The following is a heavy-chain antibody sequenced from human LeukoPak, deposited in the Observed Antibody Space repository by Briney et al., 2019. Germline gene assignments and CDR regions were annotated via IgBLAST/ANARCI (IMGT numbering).Heavy chain of an antibody. CDR3: ASEHTGMAH. CDR1: GVTISTYY. D-gene: IGHD5-18*01. CDR2: IYYNGAT. Sequence: SETLSLTCNVSGVTISTYYWTWIRQPPGKGLEWVGYIYYNGATKYNPSLKSRVTMSVDMSKNQFSLNLRSVTAADTAVYYCASEHTGMAHWGQGSLVIVSS. V-gene: IGHV4-59*01. J-gene: IGHJ4*02.